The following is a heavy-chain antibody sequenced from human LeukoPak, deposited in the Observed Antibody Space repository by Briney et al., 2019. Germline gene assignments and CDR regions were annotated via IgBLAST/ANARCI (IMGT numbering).Heavy chain of an antibody. D-gene: IGHD1-26*01. CDR3: ARDGTTTLYYMDV. Sequence: GGSLRLSCAASGFTFSSYAMSWVRQAPGKGLEWVSTLSGTDGNTFYADSVKGRFTISRDNSKSTLYLQMSSLRAEDTAVYYCARDGTTTLYYMDVWGKGTTVTVSS. CDR1: GFTFSSYA. J-gene: IGHJ6*03. CDR2: LSGTDGNT. V-gene: IGHV3-23*01.